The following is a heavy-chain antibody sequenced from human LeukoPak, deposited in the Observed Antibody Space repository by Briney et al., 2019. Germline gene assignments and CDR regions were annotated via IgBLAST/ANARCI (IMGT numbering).Heavy chain of an antibody. CDR3: ARDSSSGSYPRYYYYYGMDV. D-gene: IGHD3-10*01. CDR2: IIPIFGTA. CDR1: GGTFSSYA. V-gene: IGHV1-69*13. J-gene: IGHJ6*02. Sequence: GASVKVSCKASGGTFSSYAISWVRQAPGQGLEWMGGIIPIFGTANYAQKFQGRVTITADESTSTAYMKLSSLRSEDTAVYYCARDSSSGSYPRYYYYYGMDVWGQGTAVTVSS.